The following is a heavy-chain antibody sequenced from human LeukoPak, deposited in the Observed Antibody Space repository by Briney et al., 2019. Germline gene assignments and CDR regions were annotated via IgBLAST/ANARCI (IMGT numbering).Heavy chain of an antibody. D-gene: IGHD2-8*01. Sequence: ASVKVSCKVSGYTLTELSMHWVRQAPGKGLEWMGGFDPEDGETIYAQKFQGRVTMTEDTSTDTAHMELSSLRSEDTAVYYCATTCTNGVCYTGTFDYWGQGTLVTVSS. CDR1: GYTLTELS. CDR3: ATTCTNGVCYTGTFDY. V-gene: IGHV1-24*01. J-gene: IGHJ4*02. CDR2: FDPEDGET.